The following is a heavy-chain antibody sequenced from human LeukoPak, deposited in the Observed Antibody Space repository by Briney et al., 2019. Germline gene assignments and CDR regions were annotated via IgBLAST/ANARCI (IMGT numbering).Heavy chain of an antibody. CDR1: GFTFSSYG. V-gene: IGHV3-30*18. Sequence: GGSLRLSRAASGFTFSSYGMHWVRQAPGKGLEWVAVISYDGSNKYYADSVKGRFTISRDNSKNTLYLQMNSLRAEDTAVYYCAKYHKSRYSSSWYPYFDYWGQGTLVTVSS. J-gene: IGHJ4*02. CDR3: AKYHKSRYSSSWYPYFDY. D-gene: IGHD6-13*01. CDR2: ISYDGSNK.